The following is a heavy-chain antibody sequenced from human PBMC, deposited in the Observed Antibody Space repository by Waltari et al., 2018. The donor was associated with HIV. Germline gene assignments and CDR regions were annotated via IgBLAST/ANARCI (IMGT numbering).Heavy chain of an antibody. J-gene: IGHJ4*02. V-gene: IGHV3-30*01. CDR1: GFTFSSYA. D-gene: IGHD3-10*01. CDR3: ARDSNYYGSGSYRSSALDY. Sequence: QVQLVESGGGVVQPGRSLRLSCAASGFTFSSYAMHWVRQAPGKGLEWVAVISYDGSNKYYADSVKGRFTISRDNSKNTLYLQMNSLRAEDTAVYYCARDSNYYGSGSYRSSALDYWGQGTLVTVSS. CDR2: ISYDGSNK.